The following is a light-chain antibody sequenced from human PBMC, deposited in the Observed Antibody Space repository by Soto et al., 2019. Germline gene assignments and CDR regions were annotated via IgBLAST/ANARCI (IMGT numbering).Light chain of an antibody. V-gene: IGKV3-20*01. Sequence: EIVLTQSPGTLSLSPGERATLSCRAGQSVSSAYLAWYQQIPGQAPRLLIYGASSRTTGIPDRFSGSGSGTAFTLTIIGLEPEDFAVYYFQQSGRSFYTFGQETKLEIK. CDR2: GAS. CDR1: QSVSSAY. J-gene: IGKJ2*01. CDR3: QQSGRSFYT.